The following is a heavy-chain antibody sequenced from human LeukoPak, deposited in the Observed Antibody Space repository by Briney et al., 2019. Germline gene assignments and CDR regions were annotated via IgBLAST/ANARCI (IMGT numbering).Heavy chain of an antibody. V-gene: IGHV3-7*04. CDR3: ARDHS. CDR1: GFTFSSSW. J-gene: IGHJ4*02. Sequence: PGGSLRLSCAASGFTFSSSWLTWVRLAPGKGLEWVANINQDGIQKYYVDSVKGRFTISRDNAKNSLFLQMNSLRVEDTAVYYCARDHSWGQGTLVTVSS. CDR2: INQDGIQK.